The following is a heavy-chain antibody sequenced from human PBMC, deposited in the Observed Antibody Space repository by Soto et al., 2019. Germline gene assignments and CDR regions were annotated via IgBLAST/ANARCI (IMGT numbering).Heavy chain of an antibody. CDR3: AKVVVVTAIPYYFDY. Sequence: SGGSLRLSCAASGFTFSSYAMSWVRQAPGKGLEWVSAISGSGGSTYYADSVKGRFTISRDNSKNTLYLQMNSLRAEDTAVYYCAKVVVVTAIPYYFDYWGQGTLVTVSS. V-gene: IGHV3-23*01. CDR2: ISGSGGST. D-gene: IGHD2-21*02. CDR1: GFTFSSYA. J-gene: IGHJ4*02.